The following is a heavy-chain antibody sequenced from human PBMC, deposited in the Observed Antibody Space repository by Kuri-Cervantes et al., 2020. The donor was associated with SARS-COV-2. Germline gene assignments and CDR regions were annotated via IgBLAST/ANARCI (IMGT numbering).Heavy chain of an antibody. J-gene: IGHJ4*02. CDR3: ARSIIDY. Sequence: LSLTCAASGFTFSSYSMNWVRQAPGKGLEWVSLISWDGGSTYYADSVKGRFTISRENAKNSLYLQMNSLRAGDTAVYYCARSIIDYWGQGTLVTVSS. CDR2: ISWDGGST. CDR1: GFTFSSYS. V-gene: IGHV3-48*01. D-gene: IGHD3-9*01.